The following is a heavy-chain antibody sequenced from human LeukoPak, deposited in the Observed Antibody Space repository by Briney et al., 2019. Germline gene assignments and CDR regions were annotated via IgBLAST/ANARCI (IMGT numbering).Heavy chain of an antibody. CDR3: ASSDGELLFDP. CDR1: GVSISSDY. J-gene: IGHJ5*02. V-gene: IGHV4-59*12. CDR2: IYYSGSS. D-gene: IGHD1-26*01. Sequence: SETLSLTCTVSGVSISSDYWSWIRLPPGKGLEWIGYIYYSGSSNYNPSLKSRVTMSVDTSKNQFSLKLSSVTAADTAVYYCASSDGELLFDPWGQGTLVTVSS.